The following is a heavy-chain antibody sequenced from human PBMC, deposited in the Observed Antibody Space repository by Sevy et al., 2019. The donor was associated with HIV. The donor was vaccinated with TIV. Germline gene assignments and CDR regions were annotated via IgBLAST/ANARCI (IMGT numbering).Heavy chain of an antibody. V-gene: IGHV1-18*01. CDR2: ISAYNSNT. D-gene: IGHD3-22*01. J-gene: IGHJ4*02. Sequence: ASVKVSCEASGYTFTSYGIIWVRQAPGQGLEWMGWISAYNSNTNYAQRLQGRVTMTTDTSTSTAYMELTSLRSDDTAVYYCARGPRKYYDSSGYYYPPSYWGQGTLVTVSS. CDR3: ARGPRKYYDSSGYYYPPSY. CDR1: GYTFTSYG.